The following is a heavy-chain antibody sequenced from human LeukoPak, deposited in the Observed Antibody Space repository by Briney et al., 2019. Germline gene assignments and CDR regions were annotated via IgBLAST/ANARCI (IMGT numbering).Heavy chain of an antibody. CDR3: ARDPDSGSYSSFDY. CDR1: GFTFSSYA. Sequence: GGSLRLSCAASGFTFSSYAMSWVRQAPGKGLEWVSSISSSSSYIYYADSVKGRFTISRDNAKNSLYLQMNSLRAEDTAVYYCARDPDSGSYSSFDYWGQGTLVTVSS. J-gene: IGHJ4*02. V-gene: IGHV3-21*01. CDR2: ISSSSSYI. D-gene: IGHD1-26*01.